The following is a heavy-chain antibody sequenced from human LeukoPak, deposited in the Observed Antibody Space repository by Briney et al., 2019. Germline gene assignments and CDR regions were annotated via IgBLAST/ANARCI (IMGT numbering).Heavy chain of an antibody. V-gene: IGHV1-2*04. D-gene: IGHD3-22*01. J-gene: IGHJ4*02. CDR2: INPNSGGT. CDR1: GYTFTGYC. CDR3: ARDRVYDSSGYPYL. Sequence: GAPVKVSCKASGYTFTGYCMHWVRQAPGQGLEWMGWINPNSGGTNYAQKFQGWVTMTRDTSISTAYMELSRLRSDDTAVYYCARDRVYDSSGYPYLWGQGTLVTVSS.